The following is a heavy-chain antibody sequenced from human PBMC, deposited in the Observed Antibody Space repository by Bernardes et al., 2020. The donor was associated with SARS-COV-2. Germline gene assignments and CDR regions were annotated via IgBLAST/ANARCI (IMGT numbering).Heavy chain of an antibody. V-gene: IGHV3-66*01. CDR1: GFSVSSYY. CDR2: MYNGDRT. CDR3: ARTSYDTSGYKGSFDY. Sequence: GSLRLSCAASGFSVSSYYMSWVRQAPGKELEWISVMYNGDRTQYAESVKGRFTISRDNSKNTMFLQMNSLRVGDTAVYYCARTSYDTSGYKGSFDYWGQGTLVTVSS. D-gene: IGHD3-22*01. J-gene: IGHJ4*02.